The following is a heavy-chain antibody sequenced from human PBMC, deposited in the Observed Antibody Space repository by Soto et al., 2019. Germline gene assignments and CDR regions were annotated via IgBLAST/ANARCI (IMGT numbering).Heavy chain of an antibody. V-gene: IGHV4-34*01. Sequence: QVQLQQWGAGLLKPSETLSLTCAVYGGSFSGYYWSWIRQPPGKGLEWIGEINHSGSTNYNPSLKSRVTISVDTSKNQFSLKLSSVTAAGTAVYYCARGIRYFDWLSFSYFDYWGQGTLVTVSS. CDR1: GGSFSGYY. J-gene: IGHJ4*02. D-gene: IGHD3-9*01. CDR3: ARGIRYFDWLSFSYFDY. CDR2: INHSGST.